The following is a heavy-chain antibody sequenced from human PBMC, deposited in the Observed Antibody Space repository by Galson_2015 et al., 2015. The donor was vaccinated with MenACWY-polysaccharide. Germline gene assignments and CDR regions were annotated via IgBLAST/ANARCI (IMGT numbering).Heavy chain of an antibody. CDR2: IYFSGDT. CDR1: RGSIIARDYC. J-gene: IGHJ4*02. V-gene: IGHV4-39*07. CDR3: AAYYASGSSFAY. D-gene: IGHD3-10*01. Sequence: ETLSLTCSVSRGSIIARDYCWGWIRQTPGKGLEWMGTIYFSGDTFYNPSLKSRITISLDTSRNQFSLKLTSVAAADTAVYFCAAYYASGSSFAYWGQGTLVPVSS.